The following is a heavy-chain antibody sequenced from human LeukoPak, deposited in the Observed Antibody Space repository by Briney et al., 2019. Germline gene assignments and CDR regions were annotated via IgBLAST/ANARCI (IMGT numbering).Heavy chain of an antibody. CDR1: GGSISSYY. J-gene: IGHJ4*02. D-gene: IGHD6-13*01. Sequence: PSETLSLTCTVSGGSISSYYWSWIRQPPGKGLEWIGYIYYSGSTNYNPSLKSRVTISVDTSKNQFSLKLSSVTAADTAVYYCARDRRTGYSSSWYDYWGQGTLVTVSS. V-gene: IGHV4-59*01. CDR3: ARDRRTGYSSSWYDY. CDR2: IYYSGST.